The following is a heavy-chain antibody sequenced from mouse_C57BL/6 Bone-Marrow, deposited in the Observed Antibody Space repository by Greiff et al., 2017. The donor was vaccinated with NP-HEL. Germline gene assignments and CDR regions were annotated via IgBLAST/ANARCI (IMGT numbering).Heavy chain of an antibody. Sequence: EVQRVESGEGLVKPGGSLKLSCAASGFTFSSYAMSWVRQTPEQRLEWVAYISSGGDYIYYADTVKGRFTISRDNARNTRYLQMSSLKSEDKAMYYCTREGIYYYGRSWYFDVWGTGTTVTVSS. CDR2: ISSGGDYI. CDR3: TREGIYYYGRSWYFDV. V-gene: IGHV5-9-1*02. J-gene: IGHJ1*03. CDR1: GFTFSSYA. D-gene: IGHD1-1*01.